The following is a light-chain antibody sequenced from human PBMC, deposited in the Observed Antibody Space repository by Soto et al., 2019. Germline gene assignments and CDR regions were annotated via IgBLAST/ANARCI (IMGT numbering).Light chain of an antibody. CDR1: SSDVGGFNY. J-gene: IGLJ1*01. CDR2: VVS. CDR3: SSYTSSDTPYV. V-gene: IGLV2-14*01. Sequence: QSALTQPATVSGSPGQSITISCTGASSDVGGFNYVSWYQQHPDKAPKLIIYVVSNRPSGVSNRFSGSKSGNTASLTISGRQADDEADYYCSSYTSSDTPYVFGTGTKLTVL.